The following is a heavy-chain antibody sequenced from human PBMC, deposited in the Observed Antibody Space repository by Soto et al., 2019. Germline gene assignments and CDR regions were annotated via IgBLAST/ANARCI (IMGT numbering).Heavy chain of an antibody. V-gene: IGHV3-33*01. CDR2: IWYDGSNK. CDR1: GFTFSSYG. CDR3: ARVELTGTTFYYYGMDV. Sequence: VGSLRLSCAASGFTFSSYGMHWVRQAPGKGLEWVAVIWYDGSNKYYADSVKGRFTISRDNSKNTLYLQMNSLRAEDTAVYYCARVELTGTTFYYYGMDVWGQGTTVTVSS. J-gene: IGHJ6*02. D-gene: IGHD1-7*01.